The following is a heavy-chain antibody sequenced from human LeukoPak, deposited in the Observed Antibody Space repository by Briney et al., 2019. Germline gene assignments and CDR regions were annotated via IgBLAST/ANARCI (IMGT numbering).Heavy chain of an antibody. CDR2: ISSSSSYI. Sequence: GGSLRLSCAASGFTFSSYSMNWVRQAPGKGLEWVSSISSSSSYIYYADSVKGRFTISRDNAKNSLYLQMNGLRAEDTAVYYCARDVLAPYYYYGMDVWGQGTTVTVSS. J-gene: IGHJ6*02. CDR3: ARDVLAPYYYYGMDV. CDR1: GFTFSSYS. V-gene: IGHV3-21*01. D-gene: IGHD3-3*02.